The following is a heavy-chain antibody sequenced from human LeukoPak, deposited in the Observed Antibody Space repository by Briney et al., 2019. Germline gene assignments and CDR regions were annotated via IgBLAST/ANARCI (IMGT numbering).Heavy chain of an antibody. V-gene: IGHV4-4*07. D-gene: IGHD6-13*01. J-gene: IGHJ5*02. CDR2: IYTSGST. CDR1: GGSISSYY. CDR3: ARDGGGYSSSFPPPRFDP. Sequence: SETLSLTCTVSGGSISSYYWSWIRQPAGKGLEWIGRIYTSGSTNYNPSLKSRVTMSVDTSKNQFSLKLSSVTAADTAVYYCARDGGGYSSSFPPPRFDPWGQGTLVTVSS.